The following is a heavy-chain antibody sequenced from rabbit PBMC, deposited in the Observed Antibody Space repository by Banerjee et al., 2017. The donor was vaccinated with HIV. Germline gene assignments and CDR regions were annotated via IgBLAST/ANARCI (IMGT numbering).Heavy chain of an antibody. CDR3: ARGPLCDDGGYTCYFDL. D-gene: IGHD1-1*01. V-gene: IGHV1S45*01. J-gene: IGHJ4*01. Sequence: QEQLVESGGGLVQPEGSLTLTCTASGFSFSSSYYMCWVRQAPGKGLEWIGCIYAGNGNTYYASWAKGRFTISKTSSTTVTLQMTSLTAADTATYFCARGPLCDDGGYTCYFDLWGPGTLVTVS. CDR1: GFSFSSSYY. CDR2: IYAGNGNT.